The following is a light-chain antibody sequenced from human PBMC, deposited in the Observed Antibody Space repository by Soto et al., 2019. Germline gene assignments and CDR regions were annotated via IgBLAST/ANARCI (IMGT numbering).Light chain of an antibody. V-gene: IGLV2-23*01. J-gene: IGLJ2*01. Sequence: QSALTQPASGSGSPGQSITISCTGTSSDVGSYDLVSWYQQNPGKAPKLMIYEGSKRPSGVSNRFSGSKSGNTASLTISGLQAEDEADYYCCSYAGSSTFVVFGGGTKVTVL. CDR1: SSDVGSYDL. CDR2: EGS. CDR3: CSYAGSSTFVV.